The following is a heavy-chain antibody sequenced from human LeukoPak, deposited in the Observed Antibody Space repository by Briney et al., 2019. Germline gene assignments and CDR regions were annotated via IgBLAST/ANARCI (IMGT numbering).Heavy chain of an antibody. CDR3: ARPVGSGWVHFDY. J-gene: IGHJ4*02. CDR1: GYTFTSYW. V-gene: IGHV5-51*01. Sequence: ASVKVSCKASGYTFTSYWIGWVRQMPGKGLEWMGIIYPGDSDTRYSPSFQGQVTISADKSISTAYLQWSSLKASDTAMYYCARPVGSGWVHFDYWGQGTLVTVSS. D-gene: IGHD6-19*01. CDR2: IYPGDSDT.